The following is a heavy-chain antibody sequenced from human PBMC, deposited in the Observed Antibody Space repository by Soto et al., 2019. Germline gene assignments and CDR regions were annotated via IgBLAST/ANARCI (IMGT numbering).Heavy chain of an antibody. CDR1: GGSISSSNW. J-gene: IGHJ6*02. D-gene: IGHD6-19*01. Sequence: PSETLSLTCAVSGGSISSSNWWSWVRQPPGKGLEWIGEIHHSGSTNYNPSLKSRVTISVDKSKNQFSLKLSSVTAADTAVYYCATHYSGWYGPLYYYYYGMDVWGQGTTVT. CDR3: ATHYSGWYGPLYYYYYGMDV. V-gene: IGHV4-4*02. CDR2: IHHSGST.